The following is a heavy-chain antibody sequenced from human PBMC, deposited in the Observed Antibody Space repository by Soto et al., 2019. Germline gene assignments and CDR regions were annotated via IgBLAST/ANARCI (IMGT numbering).Heavy chain of an antibody. J-gene: IGHJ4*02. Sequence: GRSLRLSCAASGCIFSRYGMHCVRQAPGKGLEWVALIGIDGRNTHYADSVKGRFTISRDNSKNTMYLQMNSLRAEDTAVYFCVRDGEDSGYDVGFDYWGQGTPVTVSS. CDR2: IGIDGRNT. CDR3: VRDGEDSGYDVGFDY. CDR1: GCIFSRYG. D-gene: IGHD5-12*01. V-gene: IGHV3-33*01.